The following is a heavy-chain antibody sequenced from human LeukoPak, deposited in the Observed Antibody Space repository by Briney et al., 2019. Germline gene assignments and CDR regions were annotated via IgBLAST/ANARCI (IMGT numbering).Heavy chain of an antibody. CDR2: IYYSGST. D-gene: IGHD3-22*01. CDR3: ARHVPHYYDSSGYYGY. CDR1: GGSISSSSYY. J-gene: IGHJ4*02. Sequence: SETLSLTCTVSGGSISSSSYYWGWIRQPPGKGLEWIVSIYYSGSTYYNPSLKSRVTISVDTSKNQFSLKLSSVTAADTAVYYCARHVPHYYDSSGYYGYWGQGTLVTVSS. V-gene: IGHV4-39*01.